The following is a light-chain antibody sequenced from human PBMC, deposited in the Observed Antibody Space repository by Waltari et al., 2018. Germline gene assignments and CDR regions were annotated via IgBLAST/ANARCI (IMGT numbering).Light chain of an antibody. V-gene: IGKV3-11*01. CDR1: QSISSS. J-gene: IGKJ5*01. CDR3: QQRANWPPEIT. CDR2: DAS. Sequence: EIVLTQSPATLPLSPGERATISCRASQSISSSLAWYQHKPGQAPRLISYDASNRATGIAARFSGSGSGTDFTLTISSLEPEDFAVYYCQQRANWPPEITFGQGTRLEIK.